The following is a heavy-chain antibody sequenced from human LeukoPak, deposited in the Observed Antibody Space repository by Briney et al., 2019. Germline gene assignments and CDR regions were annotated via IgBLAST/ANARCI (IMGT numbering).Heavy chain of an antibody. D-gene: IGHD1-26*01. CDR1: GGSISRYY. J-gene: IGHJ4*02. Sequence: SETLSLTCTVPGGSISRYYWSWIRQPPGKGQEWIGYIYYSGSTNYNPSLKSRVTISVDTSKNQFSLKLSSVTAADTAVYYCARAGKVELGFDYWGQGTLVTVSS. CDR2: IYYSGST. CDR3: ARAGKVELGFDY. V-gene: IGHV4-59*01.